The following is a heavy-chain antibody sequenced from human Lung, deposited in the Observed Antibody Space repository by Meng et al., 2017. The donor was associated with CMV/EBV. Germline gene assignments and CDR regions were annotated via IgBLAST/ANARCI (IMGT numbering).Heavy chain of an antibody. J-gene: IGHJ4*02. V-gene: IGHV3-53*01. Sequence: ESLKISCAASGFSVSSNYMTWVRQAPGKGLEWVSVIYAGGRTYYADPVKGRFTISKDNSENTVYLEMNSLGAEDTAVYYCERAPRGYGGKLYYFDHWGQGTXVTVSS. CDR1: GFSVSSNY. D-gene: IGHD4-23*01. CDR2: IYAGGRT. CDR3: ERAPRGYGGKLYYFDH.